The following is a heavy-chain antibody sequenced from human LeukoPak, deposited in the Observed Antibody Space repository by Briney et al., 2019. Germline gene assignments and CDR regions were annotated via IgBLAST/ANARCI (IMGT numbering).Heavy chain of an antibody. Sequence: GASVKVSCKASGYTFTSYDINWVRQATGQGPEWMGWINPNSGDTKYAQKFQGRVTMTRDTSISTAYMELSRLRSDDTAVYYCAVIVVPAANWWFDPWGQGTLVTVSS. V-gene: IGHV1-2*02. J-gene: IGHJ5*02. CDR2: INPNSGDT. D-gene: IGHD2-2*01. CDR3: AVIVVPAANWWFDP. CDR1: GYTFTSYD.